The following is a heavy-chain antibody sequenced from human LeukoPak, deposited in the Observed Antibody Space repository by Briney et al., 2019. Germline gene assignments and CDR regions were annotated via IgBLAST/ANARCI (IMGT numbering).Heavy chain of an antibody. D-gene: IGHD3-3*01. CDR2: IYHSGST. CDR3: ARGFWSGYYNSNWFDP. J-gene: IGHJ5*02. Sequence: SETLSLTCTVSGYSISSGYYWGWIRQPPGKGLEWIGSIYHSGSTNYNPSLKSRVTISVDRFKNHFSLKLKSVTAADTAVYYCARGFWSGYYNSNWFDPWGQGTLVTVSS. V-gene: IGHV4-38-2*02. CDR1: GYSISSGYY.